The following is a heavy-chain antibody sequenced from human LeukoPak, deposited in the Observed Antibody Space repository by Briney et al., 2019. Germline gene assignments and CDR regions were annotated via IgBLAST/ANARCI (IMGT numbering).Heavy chain of an antibody. Sequence: ASVKVSCKASGYTFTCYGISWVRQAPGQGLEWMGWISAYNGNTNYAQKLQGRVTMTTDTSTSTAYMELRSLRSDDTAVYYCARDGMVATYYYDSSGYYADYWGQGTLVTVSS. CDR2: ISAYNGNT. V-gene: IGHV1-18*01. CDR1: GYTFTCYG. CDR3: ARDGMVATYYYDSSGYYADY. J-gene: IGHJ4*02. D-gene: IGHD3-22*01.